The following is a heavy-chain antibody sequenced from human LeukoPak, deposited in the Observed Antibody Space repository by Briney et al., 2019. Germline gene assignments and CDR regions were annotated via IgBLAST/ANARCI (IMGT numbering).Heavy chain of an antibody. V-gene: IGHV3-23*01. CDR3: ARGQLWFDY. CDR1: GFIFSSYA. CDR2: ISGSGGST. J-gene: IGHJ5*01. D-gene: IGHD5-18*01. Sequence: GGSLRLSCAASGFIFSSYAMSWVRQAPGKGLEWVSGISGSGGSTYYADSVKGRFTISRDNSKNTLYLQMNSLRAEDTAVYYCARGQLWFDYWGQGTLVTVSS.